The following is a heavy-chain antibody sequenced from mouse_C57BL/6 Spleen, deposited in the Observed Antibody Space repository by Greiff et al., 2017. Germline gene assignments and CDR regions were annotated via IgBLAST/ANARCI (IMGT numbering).Heavy chain of an antibody. CDR3: ARRHYGSSPYWYFDV. V-gene: IGHV5-2*01. Sequence: EVQVVESGGGLVQPGESLKLSCESNEYEFPSHDMSWVRKTPEKRLELVAAINSDGGSTYYPDTMERRFIISRDNTKKTLYLQMSSLRSEDTALYYCARRHYGSSPYWYFDVWGTGTTVTVSS. CDR1: EYEFPSHD. J-gene: IGHJ1*03. D-gene: IGHD1-1*01. CDR2: INSDGGST.